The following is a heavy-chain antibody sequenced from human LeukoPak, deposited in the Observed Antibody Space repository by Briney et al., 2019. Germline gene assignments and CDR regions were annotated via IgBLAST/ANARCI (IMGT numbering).Heavy chain of an antibody. CDR3: AKEPPSSSSSWYSYYYYYGMDA. J-gene: IGHJ6*02. CDR2: ISYDGSNK. CDR1: GFTFSSYG. D-gene: IGHD6-13*01. Sequence: PGRSLRLSCAASGFTFSSYGMHWVRQAPGKGLEWVAVISYDGSNKYYADSVKGRFTISRDNSKNTLYLQMNSLRAEDTAVYYCAKEPPSSSSSWYSYYYYYGMDAWGQGTTVTVSS. V-gene: IGHV3-30*18.